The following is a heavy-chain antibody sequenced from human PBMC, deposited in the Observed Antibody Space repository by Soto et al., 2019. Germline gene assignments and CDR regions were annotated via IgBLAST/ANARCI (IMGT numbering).Heavy chain of an antibody. CDR1: GGSISSGDYY. CDR3: AICGGNSVYFDY. D-gene: IGHD2-21*02. J-gene: IGHJ4*02. CDR2: IYYSGST. V-gene: IGHV4-30-4*01. Sequence: SETLSLTCTVSGGSISSGDYYWSWIRQPPGKGLEWIGYIYYSGSTYYNPSLKSRVTISVDTSKNQFSLKLSSVPAADTAVYYCAICGGNSVYFDYWGQGTLVTVSS.